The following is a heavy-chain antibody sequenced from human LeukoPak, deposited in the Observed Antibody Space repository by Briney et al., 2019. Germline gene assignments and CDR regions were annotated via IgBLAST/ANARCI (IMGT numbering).Heavy chain of an antibody. CDR3: ARTIAFYYDSSSYMDF. Sequence: GESLKISCKTSGYSFNNHWHGRVRQKPGEGLELMGIFPPGECETRSSPAVQVPVTMSAAQSITTAYLQWNSLKASDTAMYFCARTIAFYYDSSSYMDFWGQGTQVIVSS. J-gene: IGHJ4*02. D-gene: IGHD3-22*01. V-gene: IGHV5-51*01. CDR1: GYSFNNHW. CDR2: FPPGECET.